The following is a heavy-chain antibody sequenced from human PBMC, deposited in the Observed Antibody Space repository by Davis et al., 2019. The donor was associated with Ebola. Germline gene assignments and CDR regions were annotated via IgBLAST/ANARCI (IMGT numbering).Heavy chain of an antibody. D-gene: IGHD6-13*01. CDR2: ISSSSSTI. CDR1: GFTFSSYS. Sequence: PGGSLRLSCAASGFTFSSYSMNWVRQAPGKGLEWVSYISSSSSTIYYADSVKGRFTIFRDNAKNSLYLRMNSMRAEDTAVYYCAIYTSSVSFDYWGQGTLVTVSS. V-gene: IGHV3-48*04. CDR3: AIYTSSVSFDY. J-gene: IGHJ4*02.